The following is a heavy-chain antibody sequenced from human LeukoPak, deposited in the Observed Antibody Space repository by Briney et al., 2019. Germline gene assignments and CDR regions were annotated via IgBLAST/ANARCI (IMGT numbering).Heavy chain of an antibody. CDR2: INHSGST. CDR3: AGYRGSYRAFDY. J-gene: IGHJ4*02. V-gene: IGHV4-34*01. CDR1: GGSFSGYY. Sequence: SETLSLTCAVYGGSFSGYYWSWIRQPPGKGLEWIGEINHSGSTNYNPSLKGRVTISVDTSKNQFSLKLSSVTAADTAVYYCAGYRGSYRAFDYWGQGTLVTASS. D-gene: IGHD1-26*01.